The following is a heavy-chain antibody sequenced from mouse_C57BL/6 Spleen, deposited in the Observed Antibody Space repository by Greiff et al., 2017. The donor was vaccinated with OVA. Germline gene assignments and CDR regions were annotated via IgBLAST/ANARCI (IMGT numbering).Heavy chain of an antibody. J-gene: IGHJ4*01. CDR1: GFTFSSYA. CDR2: ISSGGDYI. D-gene: IGHD3-2*02. CDR3: TREGRGDSSGYRGYAMDY. Sequence: DVKLVESGEGLVKPGGSLKLSCAASGFTFSSYAMSWVRQTPEKRLEWVAYISSGGDYIYYADTVKGRFTISRDNARNTLYLQMSSLKSEDTAMYYCTREGRGDSSGYRGYAMDYWGQGTSVTVSS. V-gene: IGHV5-9-1*02.